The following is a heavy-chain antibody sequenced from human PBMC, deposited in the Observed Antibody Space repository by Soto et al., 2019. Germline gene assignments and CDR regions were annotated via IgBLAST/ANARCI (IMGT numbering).Heavy chain of an antibody. V-gene: IGHV4-4*02. J-gene: IGHJ6*02. D-gene: IGHD3-3*01. CDR2: IYHSGST. CDR3: ARVSWSYYYGMDV. Sequence: QVQLQESGPGLVKPSGTLSLTCAVSGGSISSSNWWSWVRQPPGKGLEWIGEIYHSGSTNYNPSLHRRVTISVYKSKTQFSLKLSSVTAADTAVYYCARVSWSYYYGMDVWGQGTTVTVSS. CDR1: GGSISSSNW.